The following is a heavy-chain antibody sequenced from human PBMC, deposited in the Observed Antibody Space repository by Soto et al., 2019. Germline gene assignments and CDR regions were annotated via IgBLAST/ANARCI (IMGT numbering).Heavy chain of an antibody. J-gene: IGHJ2*01. CDR2: ITNSGGST. CDR1: GFRFNAYA. V-gene: IGHV3-23*01. CDR3: AKVTRAIYCAGDCSYWYSDL. Sequence: EVQLLESGGGLVQPGGSLRLSCAASGFRFNAYAMNWVRQAPGKGLEWVSGITNSGGSTYYADSVKGRFTISRDNSRNTLYLRTGSLRAADTAIYYCAKVTRAIYCAGDCSYWYSDLWGRGTQVTVSS. D-gene: IGHD2-21*02.